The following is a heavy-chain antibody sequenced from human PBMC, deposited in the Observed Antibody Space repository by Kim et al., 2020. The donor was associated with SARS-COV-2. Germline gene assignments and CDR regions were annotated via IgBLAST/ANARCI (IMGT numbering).Heavy chain of an antibody. D-gene: IGHD3-22*01. CDR1: GFTFSSYG. CDR2: IWYDGSNK. Sequence: GGSLRLSCAASGFTFSSYGMHWVRQAPGKGLEWVAVIWYDGSNKYYADSVKGRFTISRDNSKNTLYLQMNSLRAEDTAVYYCARVGTTYYYDSSGYYPHYWGQGTLVTVSS. J-gene: IGHJ4*02. V-gene: IGHV3-33*01. CDR3: ARVGTTYYYDSSGYYPHY.